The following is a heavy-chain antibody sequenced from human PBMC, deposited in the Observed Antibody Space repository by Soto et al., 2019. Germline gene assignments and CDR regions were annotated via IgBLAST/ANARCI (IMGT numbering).Heavy chain of an antibody. D-gene: IGHD2-15*01. CDR1: GFTVSDYY. J-gene: IGHJ5*02. Sequence: QVQLVESGGGLVKPGGSLRLSCAASGFTVSDYYMSWIRQAPGKGLEWVSYISSSSSYTNYADSVKGRFTISRDNAKNSLYLQMNSLRAEDTAVYYCASCSGGSCYSGWFDPWGQGTLVTVSS. V-gene: IGHV3-11*06. CDR3: ASCSGGSCYSGWFDP. CDR2: ISSSSSYT.